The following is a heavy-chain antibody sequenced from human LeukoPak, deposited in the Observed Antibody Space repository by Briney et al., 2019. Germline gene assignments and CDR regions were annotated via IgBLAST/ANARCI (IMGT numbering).Heavy chain of an antibody. Sequence: SETLSLTRTVSGGSISSGSYYWSWIRQPAGKGLEWIGRIYTSGSTNYNPSLKSRVTISVDTSKNQFSLKLSSVTAADTAVYYCARDPDCSGGSCYSLDAFDIWGQGTMVTVSS. D-gene: IGHD2-15*01. J-gene: IGHJ3*02. V-gene: IGHV4-61*02. CDR2: IYTSGST. CDR3: ARDPDCSGGSCYSLDAFDI. CDR1: GGSISSGSYY.